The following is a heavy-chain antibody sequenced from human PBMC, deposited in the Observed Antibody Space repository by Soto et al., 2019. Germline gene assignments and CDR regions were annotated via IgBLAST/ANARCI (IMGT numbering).Heavy chain of an antibody. CDR1: GGSISSGDYY. D-gene: IGHD2-21*02. V-gene: IGHV4-30-4*01. CDR3: ARDIALAYCGGDCYYDSFDI. Sequence: QVQLQESGPGLVKPSQTLSLTCTVSGGSISSGDYYWSWIRQPPGKGLEWIGYIYYSGSTYYNPSLKSRVTISVDTYKNQFSLKLSSVSAADTAVYYWARDIALAYCGGDCYYDSFDIWGQGTMVTVSS. J-gene: IGHJ3*02. CDR2: IYYSGST.